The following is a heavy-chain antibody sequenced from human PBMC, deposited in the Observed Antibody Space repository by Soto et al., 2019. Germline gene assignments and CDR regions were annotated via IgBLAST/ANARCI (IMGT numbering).Heavy chain of an antibody. CDR3: ATTITGTSVGAFAY. V-gene: IGHV1-8*01. CDR2: MNPNSGNT. Sequence: ASVKVSCKASGYTFTSYDINWVRQATGQGLEWMGWMNPNSGNTGYAQKIQGRVTMTRNTSISTAYMELSSLRSEDTAVYYCATTITGTSVGAFAYWGQANLVTVSS. J-gene: IGHJ4*02. CDR1: GYTFTSYD. D-gene: IGHD1-20*01.